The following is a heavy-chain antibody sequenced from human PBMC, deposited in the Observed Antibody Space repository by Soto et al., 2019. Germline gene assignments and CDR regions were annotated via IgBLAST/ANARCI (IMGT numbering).Heavy chain of an antibody. D-gene: IGHD3-16*02. Sequence: EVQLVESGGGLVLPGGSLRLSCAASGFTFSNYWMTWVRQAPGKGLEWVANTKQDGSEERYVDSVEGRFTISRDNAKNSLYLQMNSLRAEDTAIYYCERGAFPTWGSYPLDYWGQGTLVTVSS. CDR3: ERGAFPTWGSYPLDY. J-gene: IGHJ4*01. CDR2: TKQDGSEE. CDR1: GFTFSNYW. V-gene: IGHV3-7*04.